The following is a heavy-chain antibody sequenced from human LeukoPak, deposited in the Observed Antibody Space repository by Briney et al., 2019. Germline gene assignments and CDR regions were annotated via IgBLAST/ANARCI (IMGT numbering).Heavy chain of an antibody. CDR1: GFTFSSYS. V-gene: IGHV3-21*01. Sequence: PGGSLRLSCAASGFTFSSYSMNWVRQAPGKGLEWVSSISSSSSYIYYADSVKGRFTISRDNAKNSLYLQMNSLRAEDTAVYYCARDRGSSGWYGEDFQHWGQGTLVTVSS. CDR2: ISSSSSYI. J-gene: IGHJ1*01. CDR3: ARDRGSSGWYGEDFQH. D-gene: IGHD6-19*01.